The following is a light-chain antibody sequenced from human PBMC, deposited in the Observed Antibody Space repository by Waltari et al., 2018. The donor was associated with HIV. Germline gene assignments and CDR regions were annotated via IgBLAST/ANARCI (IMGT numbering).Light chain of an antibody. CDR1: SIDAGGYYY. J-gene: IGLJ3*02. CDR2: EVI. V-gene: IGLV2-14*01. Sequence: QSALTQPAPVSGSPGQSITISCPAPSIDAGGYYYLSWYHQHPGNAPKLMIYEVISRPSGLSNLFPGSKSGYASFLTISGLQAEDEADYCCSSYTSSRTGVFGGGTKLTVL. CDR3: SSYTSSRTGV.